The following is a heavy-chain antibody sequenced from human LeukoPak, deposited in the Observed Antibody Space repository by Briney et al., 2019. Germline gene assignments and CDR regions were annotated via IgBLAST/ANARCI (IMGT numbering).Heavy chain of an antibody. J-gene: IGHJ4*02. Sequence: PGGSLRLSCAASRFIFNSYAMNWVRQAPGMGLEWVSAISGGGLGTYYADSMKGRFTISRDNSKNTLYLQMNSLRAEDTAVYYCARVMSASGSSLRYFDYWGQGTLVTVSS. CDR1: RFIFNSYA. CDR3: ARVMSASGSSLRYFDY. CDR2: ISGGGLGT. V-gene: IGHV3-23*01. D-gene: IGHD3-10*01.